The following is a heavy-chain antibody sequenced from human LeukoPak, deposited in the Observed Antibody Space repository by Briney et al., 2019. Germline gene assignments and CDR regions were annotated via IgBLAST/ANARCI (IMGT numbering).Heavy chain of an antibody. CDR2: IYISGST. J-gene: IGHJ4*02. V-gene: IGHV4-4*07. D-gene: IGHD6-13*01. CDR1: GGSISNYY. CDR3: ATFSSSWFFDY. Sequence: SETLSLTCTVSGGSISNYYWSWLRQPAGKGLEWIGHIYISGSTNYNPSLKSRVTMSVEKSKSQFSPKLSSVTAADTAVYYCATFSSSWFFDYWGQGTLVTVSS.